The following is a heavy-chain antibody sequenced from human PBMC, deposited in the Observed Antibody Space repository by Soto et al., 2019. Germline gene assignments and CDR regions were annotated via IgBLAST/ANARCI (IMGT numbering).Heavy chain of an antibody. D-gene: IGHD6-13*01. Sequence: QVPLVQSGAEVKKPGASVKVSCKASGYTFSSHATHWVRQAPGQRLEWMGWINGGNGDTKYSQKFQDRVTITRDTSASTAYMGLSSLRSEDTAVYYCARDRWKQVVYFAYWGQGTLVTVSS. CDR1: GYTFSSHA. J-gene: IGHJ4*02. CDR2: INGGNGDT. V-gene: IGHV1-3*01. CDR3: ARDRWKQVVYFAY.